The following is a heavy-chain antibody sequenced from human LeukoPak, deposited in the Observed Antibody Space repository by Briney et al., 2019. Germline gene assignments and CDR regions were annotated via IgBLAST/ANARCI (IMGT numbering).Heavy chain of an antibody. V-gene: IGHV1-18*01. Sequence: ASVKVSCKASGYTFTSYGISWVRQAPGQGLEWMGWISAYNGNTNYAQKLQGRVTMTTDTSTSTAYMELRSLRSDDTAVYYCARQERPVGATSIDYWGQGTLVTVSS. CDR1: GYTFTSYG. D-gene: IGHD1-26*01. CDR3: ARQERPVGATSIDY. CDR2: ISAYNGNT. J-gene: IGHJ4*02.